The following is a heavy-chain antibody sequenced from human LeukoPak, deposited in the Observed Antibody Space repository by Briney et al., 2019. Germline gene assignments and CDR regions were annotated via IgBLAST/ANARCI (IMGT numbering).Heavy chain of an antibody. CDR1: GFTLSSYA. CDR2: ISGSGDNT. J-gene: IGHJ4*02. CDR3: AKGSYYDSSGSFYFDY. D-gene: IGHD3-22*01. Sequence: GGSLRLSCAASGFTLSSYAMSWVRQAPGKGLEWVSGISGSGDNTYYADSVKGRFTISRDNSKSTLYVQVNSLGTEDTAAYYCAKGSYYDSSGSFYFDYWGQGTLVTVSS. V-gene: IGHV3-23*01.